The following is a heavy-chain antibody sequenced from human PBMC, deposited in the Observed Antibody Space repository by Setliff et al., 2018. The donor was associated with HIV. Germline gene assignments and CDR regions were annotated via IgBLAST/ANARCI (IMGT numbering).Heavy chain of an antibody. V-gene: IGHV3-21*06. CDR1: GFTFSAYS. J-gene: IGHJ4*02. D-gene: IGHD4-17*01. CDR3: LRGGSFGDIPNC. CDR2: ISTSGNFI. Sequence: GGSLRLSCAASGFTFSAYSMNWVRQVPGKGLGWVSCISTSGNFIYYADSVKGRFTVSRDNAKNSLYLQMNSLRAGDTAVYYCLRGGSFGDIPNCWGQGTLVTVSS.